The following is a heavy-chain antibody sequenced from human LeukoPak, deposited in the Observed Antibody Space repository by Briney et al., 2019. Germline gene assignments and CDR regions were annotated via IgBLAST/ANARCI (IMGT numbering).Heavy chain of an antibody. Sequence: ASVKVSCKASGYTFTSYYMHWVRQAPGQGLEWMGIINPSGGSTSYAQKFQGRVTMTRDTSTSTVYMELSSLRSEDTAVYYCARDLILWFGESAGCGYWGQGTLVTVSS. CDR1: GYTFTSYY. CDR2: INPSGGST. CDR3: ARDLILWFGESAGCGY. D-gene: IGHD3-10*01. V-gene: IGHV1-46*01. J-gene: IGHJ4*02.